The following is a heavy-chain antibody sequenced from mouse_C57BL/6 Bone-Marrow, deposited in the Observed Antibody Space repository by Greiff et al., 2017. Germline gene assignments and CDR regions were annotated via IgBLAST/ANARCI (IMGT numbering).Heavy chain of an antibody. V-gene: IGHV5-12*01. CDR2: LSNGGGST. CDR1: GFTFSDYY. J-gene: IGHJ4*01. D-gene: IGHD1-1*01. CDR3: ARQHYGSSPYAMYY. Sequence: EVQLVESGGGLVQPGGSLKLSCAASGFTFSDYYMYWVRQTPEKRLEWVAYLSNGGGSTNYPDTVKGRFTITRDNAKNTLYLQMSRLKSEDTAMYYCARQHYGSSPYAMYYWGQGTSVTFSS.